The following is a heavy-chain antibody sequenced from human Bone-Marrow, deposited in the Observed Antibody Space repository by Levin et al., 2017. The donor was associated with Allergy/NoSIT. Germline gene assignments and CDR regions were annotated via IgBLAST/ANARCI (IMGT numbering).Heavy chain of an antibody. V-gene: IGHV3-48*03. D-gene: IGHD2-15*01. CDR3: ARVPVVAAKKGAFDI. Sequence: PGGSLRLSCAASGFTFSSYEMNWVRQAPGKGLEWVSYISSSGSTIYYADSVKGRFTISRDNAKNSLYLQMNSLRAEDTAVYYCARVPVVAAKKGAFDIWGQGTMVTVSS. CDR1: GFTFSSYE. J-gene: IGHJ3*02. CDR2: ISSSGSTI.